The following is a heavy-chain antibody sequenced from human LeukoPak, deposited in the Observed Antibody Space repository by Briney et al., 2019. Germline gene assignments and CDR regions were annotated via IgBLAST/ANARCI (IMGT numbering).Heavy chain of an antibody. D-gene: IGHD3-22*01. J-gene: IGHJ4*02. V-gene: IGHV1-46*01. CDR3: ARVGGYYDSSGYPMGFDY. CDR2: INPSGGST. CDR1: GYTFTSYY. Sequence: GASVQVSCKASGYTFTSYYMHWVRQAPGQGLEWMGIINPSGGSTSYAQKFQGRVTMTRDMSTSTVYMELSSLRSEDTAVYYCARVGGYYDSSGYPMGFDYWGQGTLVTVSS.